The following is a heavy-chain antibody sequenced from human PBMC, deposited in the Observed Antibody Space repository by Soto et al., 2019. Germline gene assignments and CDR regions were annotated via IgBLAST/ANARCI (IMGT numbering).Heavy chain of an antibody. J-gene: IGHJ6*02. CDR3: QVGIYYYGWDG. Sequence: EVQLLESGGGLVQPGGSLRLSCAASGFTFSAYAMIWVRQAPGTGLECVSTISSSADSTYYADSVKGRFTISRDNSKNRVNLQMNSLRAEDSARDYGQVGIYYYGWDGWGQGTTVTVSS. CDR1: GFTFSAYA. D-gene: IGHD1-20*01. V-gene: IGHV3-23*01. CDR2: ISSSADST.